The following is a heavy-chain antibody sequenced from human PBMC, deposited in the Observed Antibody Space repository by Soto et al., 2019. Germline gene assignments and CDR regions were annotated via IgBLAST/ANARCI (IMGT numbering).Heavy chain of an antibody. Sequence: PVKASCKASGGTFSSYAISWVRQAPGQGLEWMGGIIPILGIANYAQKFQGRVTITADKSTSTAYMELSSLRSEDTAVYYCAIGIESVVISYYYYYGMDVWGQGTTVTVSS. CDR2: IIPILGIA. D-gene: IGHD2-21*01. J-gene: IGHJ6*02. CDR3: AIGIESVVISYYYYYGMDV. V-gene: IGHV1-69*10. CDR1: GGTFSSYA.